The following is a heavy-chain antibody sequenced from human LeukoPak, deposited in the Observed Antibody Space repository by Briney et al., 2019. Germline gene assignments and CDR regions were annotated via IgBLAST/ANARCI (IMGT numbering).Heavy chain of an antibody. CDR3: ARSSPDDAFDI. CDR2: INPKSGGT. V-gene: IGHV1-2*06. CDR1: GYIFSGYY. Sequence: GASVKVSCKASGYIFSGYYMHWVRQAPGQGLEWMGRINPKSGGTNEAQKFHDRVTMTRDTSIRTAYMEVSRLRSDDTAVYYCARSSPDDAFDIWGQGTMVTVSS. J-gene: IGHJ3*02. D-gene: IGHD6-13*01.